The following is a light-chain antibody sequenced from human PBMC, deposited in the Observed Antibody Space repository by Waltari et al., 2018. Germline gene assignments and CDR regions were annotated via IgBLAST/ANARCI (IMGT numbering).Light chain of an antibody. J-gene: IGKJ4*01. Sequence: ETVMTQSPATLSVSAGERVTLSCRASQSADSKVAWYQQKPGLAPRRLIYGASTRASGIPDRFSGGGSGTEFTFTISSLQSEDVAVYYCQQYKNWPPLTFGGGTKVEIK. CDR1: QSADSK. CDR2: GAS. CDR3: QQYKNWPPLT. V-gene: IGKV3-15*01.